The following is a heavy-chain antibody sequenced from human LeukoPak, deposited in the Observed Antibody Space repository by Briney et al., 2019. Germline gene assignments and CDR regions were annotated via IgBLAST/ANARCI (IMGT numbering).Heavy chain of an antibody. J-gene: IGHJ4*02. Sequence: GGSLRLSCAASGFTFDDYGMSWVRQAPGKGLEWVSGINWNGGSTGYADSVKGRFTISRDNSKNTLYLQMNSLRAEDTAIYYCARESFAARWDWGQGTLVTVSS. CDR1: GFTFDDYG. CDR2: INWNGGST. CDR3: ARESFAARWD. V-gene: IGHV3-20*04. D-gene: IGHD6-6*01.